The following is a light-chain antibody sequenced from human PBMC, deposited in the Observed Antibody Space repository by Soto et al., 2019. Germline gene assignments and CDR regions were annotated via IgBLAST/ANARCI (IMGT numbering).Light chain of an antibody. CDR2: GSS. Sequence: EIVMTQSPATLSVSPGERATLSCRASQSVSSNLAWYHQKPGQAPRLLIDGSSTRSTGIPARFSGSGSGTEFTLTISSLQSEVVAVYYCQQYNNWLLFGQGTKVDI. J-gene: IGKJ1*01. CDR1: QSVSSN. CDR3: QQYNNWLL. V-gene: IGKV3-15*01.